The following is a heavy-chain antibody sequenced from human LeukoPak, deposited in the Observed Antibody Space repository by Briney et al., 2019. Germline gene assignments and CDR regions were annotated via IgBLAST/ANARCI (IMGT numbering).Heavy chain of an antibody. D-gene: IGHD5-12*01. CDR2: ISWNSGSI. J-gene: IGHJ4*02. CDR3: AKGAYDYGVGYFDY. V-gene: IGHV3-9*03. Sequence: AGGSLRLSCAASGFTFNNYWMHWVRHAPGKGLEWVSGISWNSGSIGYADSVKGRFTISRDNAKNSLYLQMNSLRAEDMALYYCAKGAYDYGVGYFDYWDQGTLVTVSS. CDR1: GFTFNNYW.